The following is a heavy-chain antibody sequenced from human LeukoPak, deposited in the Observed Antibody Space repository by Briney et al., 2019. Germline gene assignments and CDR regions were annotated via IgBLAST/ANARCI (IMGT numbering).Heavy chain of an antibody. V-gene: IGHV4-59*01. D-gene: IGHD3-3*01. CDR2: IYYSGST. J-gene: IGHJ4*02. CDR1: GGSISSYY. CDR3: ARGGYYDPLDY. Sequence: PSETLSLTCTVSGGSISSYYWSWIRQPPGKGLEWIGYIYYSGSTNYNPSLKSRVTISVDTSKNQFSLKLSSVTAADTAVYYCARGGYYDPLDYWGQGTLVTVSS.